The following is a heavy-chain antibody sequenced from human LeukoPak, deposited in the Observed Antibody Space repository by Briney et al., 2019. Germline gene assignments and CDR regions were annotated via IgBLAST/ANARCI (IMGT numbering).Heavy chain of an antibody. D-gene: IGHD6-19*01. CDR1: GFTFNNDW. V-gene: IGHV3-15*07. Sequence: GGSLRLSCAASGFTFNNDWINWVRQAPGKGLEWVGRIKSTVDGGTTDYAAPVKGRFTVSRDDSKNTVYLQMNSLKTEDTAVYYCTTGGNVLVAGTRAFDIWGQGTKVTVSS. J-gene: IGHJ3*02. CDR2: IKSTVDGGTT. CDR3: TTGGNVLVAGTRAFDI.